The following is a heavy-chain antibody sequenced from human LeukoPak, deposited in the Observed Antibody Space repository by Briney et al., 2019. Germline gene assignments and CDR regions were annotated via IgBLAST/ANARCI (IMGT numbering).Heavy chain of an antibody. J-gene: IGHJ4*02. CDR2: INQSGST. D-gene: IGHD6-6*01. CDR1: GGSFSGYY. CDR3: ARVGWRESNSSEAY. V-gene: IGHV4-34*01. Sequence: SETLSLPRAGYGGSFSGYYWSLIRQPPGKGLEWIGEINQSGSTNYNPSVKSRVTISVDASKHQFSLKLSSVTADDTAIYYCARVGWRESNSSEAYWGQGNMVTVSA.